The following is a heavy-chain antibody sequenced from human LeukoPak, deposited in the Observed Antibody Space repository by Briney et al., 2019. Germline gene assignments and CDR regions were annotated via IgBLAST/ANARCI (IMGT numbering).Heavy chain of an antibody. D-gene: IGHD2-2*03. Sequence: GASVKVSCKASGGTFSSYAISWVRQAPGQGLEWMGGIIPIFGTANYAQKFQGRVTITTDESTSTAYMELSSLRSEDTAVYYCARVNAGFGYCSSTSCYRQDNWFDPWGQGTLVTVSS. CDR1: GGTFSSYA. J-gene: IGHJ5*02. CDR3: ARVNAGFGYCSSTSCYRQDNWFDP. CDR2: IIPIFGTA. V-gene: IGHV1-69*05.